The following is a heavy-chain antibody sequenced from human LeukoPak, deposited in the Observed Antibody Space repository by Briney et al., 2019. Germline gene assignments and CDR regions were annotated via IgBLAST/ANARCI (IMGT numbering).Heavy chain of an antibody. CDR3: ARGRRIWFGELLCFDY. CDR1: GGSISGSSYY. CDR2: IYYSGST. V-gene: IGHV4-39*01. D-gene: IGHD3-10*01. J-gene: IGHJ4*02. Sequence: SETLSLTCTVSGGSISGSSYYWGWIRQPPGEGLEWIGSIYYSGSTYYKPSLESRVTMSVDTSKNQFSLKLISVTAADTAVYYRARGRRIWFGELLCFDYWGQGTLVTVSS.